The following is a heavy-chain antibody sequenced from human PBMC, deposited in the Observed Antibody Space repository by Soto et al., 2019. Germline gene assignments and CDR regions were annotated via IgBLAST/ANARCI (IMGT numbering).Heavy chain of an antibody. V-gene: IGHV3-9*02. CDR1: GFTSNDHA. J-gene: IGHJ4*02. CDR2: IYWNGGGK. CDR3: LKDISTGGLDN. Sequence: EVQLVESGGGVVQPGRSLRLSCVASGFTSNDHAMHWIRQAPGKGLEWGSGIYWNGGGKGYADSVKGRFTISRDNAKNSLYLQMNSLTPDDSALYYCLKDISTGGLDNWGQGTLVTVSS. D-gene: IGHD2-2*01.